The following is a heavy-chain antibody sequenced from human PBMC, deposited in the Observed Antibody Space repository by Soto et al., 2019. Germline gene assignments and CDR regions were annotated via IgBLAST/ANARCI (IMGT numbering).Heavy chain of an antibody. J-gene: IGHJ4*02. CDR3: AGPAMVRGAIGY. Sequence: QVQLQESGPGLVKPSGTLSLTCAVSGGSISSTNWWNWVRQPPGKGLEWIGKIYQSGSTNYNPSLKSRVTISVDKAKSQFSLKLSFVTAADTAVYYCAGPAMVRGAIGYWGQGTLVTVSS. V-gene: IGHV4-4*02. D-gene: IGHD3-10*01. CDR2: IYQSGST. CDR1: GGSISSTNW.